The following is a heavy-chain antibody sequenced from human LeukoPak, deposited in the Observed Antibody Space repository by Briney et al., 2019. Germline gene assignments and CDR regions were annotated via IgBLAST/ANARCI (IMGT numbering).Heavy chain of an antibody. CDR3: ARGTIWYGVVAYYFDY. J-gene: IGHJ4*02. Sequence: GGTLRLSCAASGFTLSSYSMNWVRQAPGKGLEWVSSISSSSSYIYYADSVKGRFTISRDNAKNSLYLQMNSLRAEDTAVYYCARGTIWYGVVAYYFDYWGQGTLVTVSS. CDR2: ISSSSSYI. V-gene: IGHV3-21*01. D-gene: IGHD3-3*01. CDR1: GFTLSSYS.